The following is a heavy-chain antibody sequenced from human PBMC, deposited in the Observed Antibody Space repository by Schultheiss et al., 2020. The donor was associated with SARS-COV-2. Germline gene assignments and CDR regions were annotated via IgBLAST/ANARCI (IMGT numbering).Heavy chain of an antibody. CDR3: ARGNDSSGYYYVSFDY. V-gene: IGHV4-34*01. J-gene: IGHJ4*02. Sequence: SQTLSLTCAVYGGSFSGYYWSWIRQPPGKGLEWIGSIYYSGSTYYNPSLKSRVTISVDTSKNQFSLKLSSVTAADTAVYYCARGNDSSGYYYVSFDYWGQGTLVTVSS. CDR2: IYYSGST. CDR1: GGSFSGYY. D-gene: IGHD3-22*01.